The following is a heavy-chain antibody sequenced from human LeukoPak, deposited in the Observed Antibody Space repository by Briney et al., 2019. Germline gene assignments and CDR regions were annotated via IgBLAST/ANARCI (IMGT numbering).Heavy chain of an antibody. CDR3: ASPEMARDGTYAMDV. D-gene: IGHD5-24*01. Sequence: SQTLSLTCTVSGGSISSGGYYWSWIRQPPGKGLEWNGYIYHSGSTYYNPSLKSRVTVSVDRSKNQFSLKLSSVTAADTAVYYCASPEMARDGTYAMDVWGQGTTVTVSS. CDR1: GGSISSGGYY. V-gene: IGHV4-30-2*01. CDR2: IYHSGST. J-gene: IGHJ6*02.